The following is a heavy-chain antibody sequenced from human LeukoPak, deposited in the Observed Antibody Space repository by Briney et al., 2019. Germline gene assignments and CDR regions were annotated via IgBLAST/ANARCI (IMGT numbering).Heavy chain of an antibody. V-gene: IGHV3-23*01. J-gene: IGHJ6*02. CDR2: ISGSGGST. CDR3: AKSHVERANYYYGMDV. Sequence: GGSLRLSCAASGSTFSSYAMSWVRQAPGKGLEWVSAISGSGGSTYYADSVKGRFTISRDNSKNTLYLQMNSLRAEDTAVYYCAKSHVERANYYYGMDVWGQGTTVTVSS. CDR1: GSTFSSYA.